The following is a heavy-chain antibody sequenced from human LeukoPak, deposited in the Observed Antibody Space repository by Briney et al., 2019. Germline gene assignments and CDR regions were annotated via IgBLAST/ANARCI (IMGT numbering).Heavy chain of an antibody. V-gene: IGHV3-23*01. CDR1: GFTFSSYA. J-gene: IGHJ3*02. CDR2: ISGSGGST. Sequence: QPGGSLRLSRAASGFTFSSYAMSWVRQAPGKGLEWVSAISGSGGSTYYADSVKGRFTISRDNSKNTLYLQMNSLRAEDTAVYYCAKGLAYCGGDCYSGAFDIWGQGTMVTVSS. D-gene: IGHD2-21*01. CDR3: AKGLAYCGGDCYSGAFDI.